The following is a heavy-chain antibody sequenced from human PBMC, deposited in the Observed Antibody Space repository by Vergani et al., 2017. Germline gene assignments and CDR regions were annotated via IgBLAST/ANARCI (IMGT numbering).Heavy chain of an antibody. CDR3: ARSAGTSGDYMDV. CDR1: GFTFSTYS. V-gene: IGHV3-21*01. D-gene: IGHD1-1*01. J-gene: IGHJ6*03. CDR2: ISSSTIYI. Sequence: EVQLVESGGGLVKPGGSLRLSCAASGFTFSTYSMNWVRQAPGKGLEWVSFISSSTIYIYYADSVKGRFTISRDNAKNSLYLQMNSLRAEDTAVYYCARSAGTSGDYMDVWGKGTTVTVSS.